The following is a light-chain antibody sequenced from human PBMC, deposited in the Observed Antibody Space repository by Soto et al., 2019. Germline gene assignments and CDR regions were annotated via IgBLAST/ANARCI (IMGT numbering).Light chain of an antibody. CDR2: ATS. CDR3: QQAYSTPWT. V-gene: IGKV1-39*01. Sequence: IQMTQSPSSLSASVGDRVTITFLASQSISTYLHWYQQKPGTAPKLLIYATSNLQSGVPSRFSGSGSGTDFTLTINSLQPEDSATYYCQQAYSTPWTFGQGTKVDIK. J-gene: IGKJ1*01. CDR1: QSISTY.